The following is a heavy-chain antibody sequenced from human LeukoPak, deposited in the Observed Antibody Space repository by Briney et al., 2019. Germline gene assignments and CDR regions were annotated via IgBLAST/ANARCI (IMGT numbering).Heavy chain of an antibody. J-gene: IGHJ3*02. V-gene: IGHV3-7*01. D-gene: IGHD5-24*01. CDR2: IKQDGSEK. Sequence: GGSLRLSCAASGFTFSSYWMSWVRQAPGKGLEWVANIKQDGSEKYYVDSVKGRFTISRDNAKDSLYLQMNSLRAEDTAVYYCARDQRNGYNYGAFDIGGQGTMVTVSS. CDR1: GFTFSSYW. CDR3: ARDQRNGYNYGAFDI.